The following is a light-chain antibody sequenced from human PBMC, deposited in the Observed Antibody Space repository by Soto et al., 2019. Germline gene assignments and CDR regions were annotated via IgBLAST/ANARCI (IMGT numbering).Light chain of an antibody. J-gene: IGKJ4*01. CDR3: MQALQTPLT. Sequence: DIVMTQSPLSLPVTPGEPASISCRSSQSLLHSNGYNYLDWYLQKPGQSPQLLIYLGSNRASGVPDRFSGSASCTDFTLKISRVEAEDVGVYYCMQALQTPLTFGGGTKVEIK. CDR1: QSLLHSNGYNY. V-gene: IGKV2-28*01. CDR2: LGS.